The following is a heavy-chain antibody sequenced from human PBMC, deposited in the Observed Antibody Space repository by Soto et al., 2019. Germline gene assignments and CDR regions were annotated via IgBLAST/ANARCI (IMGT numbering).Heavy chain of an antibody. CDR1: GFTFSSYS. CDR2: ISSSSSYI. Sequence: NPGGSLRLSCAASGFTFSSYSMNWVRQAPGKGLEWVSSISSSSSYIYYADSVKGRFTISRDNAKNSLYLQMNSLRAEDTAVYYCARDAIAVAAAMDVWGQGTTVTVSS. CDR3: ARDAIAVAAAMDV. V-gene: IGHV3-21*01. D-gene: IGHD6-19*01. J-gene: IGHJ6*02.